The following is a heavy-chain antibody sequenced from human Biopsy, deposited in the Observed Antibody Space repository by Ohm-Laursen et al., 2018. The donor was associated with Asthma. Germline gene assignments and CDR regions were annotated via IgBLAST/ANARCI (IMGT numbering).Heavy chain of an antibody. Sequence: PTQTLTLTHTFSGFSLSTSGGGVGWIRQPPGKALEWLGNIYWDDDKRYSPSLQSRLTITRDTPKDQVVLTMTNMGPVDTGTYYCVHTLVGLKAFDFWGRGTLVTVSS. D-gene: IGHD1-26*01. J-gene: IGHJ4*02. CDR2: IYWDDDK. CDR3: VHTLVGLKAFDF. CDR1: GFSLSTSGGG. V-gene: IGHV2-5*02.